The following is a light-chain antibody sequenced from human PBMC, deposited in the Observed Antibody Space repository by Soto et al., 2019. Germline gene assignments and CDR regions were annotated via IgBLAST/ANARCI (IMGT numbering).Light chain of an antibody. CDR2: GAS. CDR3: QQYYEWVT. Sequence: EIVMTQSPATLSVSPGERATLSCRASQRVSNNLAWYQQKLGQAPRLLIYGASTRATGIPARFSGSGSGTEFTRSISSLQSEDFAVYYCQQYYEWVTFGGGTKVEIE. J-gene: IGKJ4*01. V-gene: IGKV3-15*01. CDR1: QRVSNN.